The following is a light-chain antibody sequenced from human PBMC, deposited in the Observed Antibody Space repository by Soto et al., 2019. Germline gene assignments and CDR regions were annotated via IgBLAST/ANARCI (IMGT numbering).Light chain of an antibody. CDR3: QQYNSPIT. J-gene: IGKJ5*01. CDR2: DAS. CDR1: QSISSW. Sequence: SASIGDRVIITCRASQSISSWLAWYQQKPGKAPKLLIYDASSLESGVPSRFSGVGSGTDFTLTISSLQPDDFATYYCQQYNSPITFGQGTRLEIK. V-gene: IGKV1-5*01.